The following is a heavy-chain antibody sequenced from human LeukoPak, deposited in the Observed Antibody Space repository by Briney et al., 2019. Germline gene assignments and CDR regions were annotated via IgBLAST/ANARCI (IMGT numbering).Heavy chain of an antibody. J-gene: IGHJ3*02. V-gene: IGHV3-69-1*01. CDR3: ARAQTMFWEFDGFDI. CDR2: MTRSSTI. CDR1: GFSFSSYS. Sequence: GGSLRLSCAASGFSFSSYSMNWVRQAPGKGLEWVATMTRSSTIYYADSVKGRFTISRDNAKNSVYLQMNSPRDEDTAVYSCARAQTMFWEFDGFDIWGRGTKVTVSS. D-gene: IGHD3-10*02.